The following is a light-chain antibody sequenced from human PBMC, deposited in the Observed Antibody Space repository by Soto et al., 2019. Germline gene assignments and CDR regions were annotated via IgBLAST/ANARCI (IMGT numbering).Light chain of an antibody. J-gene: IGKJ3*01. V-gene: IGKV3-11*01. Sequence: EIVLTQSPATLSLSPGERATHSCRASQSVSSYLAWYQQKPGQAPRLLIYDASNRATGIPARFSGSGSGTDFPLTISRLEPEDFAVYYCQQRSNWLTFGPGTKVDIK. CDR2: DAS. CDR1: QSVSSY. CDR3: QQRSNWLT.